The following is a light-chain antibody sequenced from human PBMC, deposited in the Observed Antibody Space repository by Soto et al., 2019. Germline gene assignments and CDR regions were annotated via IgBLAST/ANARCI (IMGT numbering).Light chain of an antibody. CDR3: QQYGSSPWT. CDR2: EAS. Sequence: EIVLTQSPGTLSLSPGERATLSCWASQSVSSTYLAWYQQKPGQAPRLLIYEASSRATGIPDRFSGSGSGTDFTLTISRLEPEDFAVYYCQQYGSSPWTFGQGTKVEIK. CDR1: QSVSSTY. J-gene: IGKJ1*01. V-gene: IGKV3-20*01.